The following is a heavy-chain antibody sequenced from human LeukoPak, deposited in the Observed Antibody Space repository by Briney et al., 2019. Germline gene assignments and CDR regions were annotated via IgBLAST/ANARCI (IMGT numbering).Heavy chain of an antibody. Sequence: GGSLRLSCAASGFTFSSYGMHWVRQAPGKGLEWVAVISYDGSNKYYADSVKGRFTISRDNSKNTLYLQMNSLRAEDTAVYYCAKDRVTIFGVVIIRGFYFDYWGQGTLVTVSS. CDR1: GFTFSSYG. J-gene: IGHJ4*02. CDR2: ISYDGSNK. V-gene: IGHV3-30*18. D-gene: IGHD3-3*01. CDR3: AKDRVTIFGVVIIRGFYFDY.